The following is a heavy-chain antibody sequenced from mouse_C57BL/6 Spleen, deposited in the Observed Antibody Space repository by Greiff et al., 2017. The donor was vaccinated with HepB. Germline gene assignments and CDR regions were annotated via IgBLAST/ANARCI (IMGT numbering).Heavy chain of an antibody. J-gene: IGHJ2*01. CDR3: TPYYGTY. CDR1: GFNIKDDY. D-gene: IGHD1-1*01. CDR2: IDPENGDT. Sequence: EVQLQQSGAELVRPGASVKLSCTASGFNIKDDYMHWVKPRPEQGLEWIGWIDPENGDTEYASKFQGKATITADTSSNTAYLQLSSLTSEDTAVYYCTPYYGTYWGQGTTLTVSS. V-gene: IGHV14-4*01.